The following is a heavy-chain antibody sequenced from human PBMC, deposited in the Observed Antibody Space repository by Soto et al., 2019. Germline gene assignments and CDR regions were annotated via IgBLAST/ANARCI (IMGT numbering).Heavy chain of an antibody. V-gene: IGHV3-7*01. Sequence: EVQLVESGGGLVQPGGSLRLSCAASGFTFSSYWMSWVRQAPGKGLEWVANIKQDGSEKYYVDSVKGRFTISRDNAKNSLYLQMNSLRAEDTAVYYCARDANSPYYGDYVDYWGQGTLVTVSS. CDR2: IKQDGSEK. CDR3: ARDANSPYYGDYVDY. J-gene: IGHJ4*02. CDR1: GFTFSSYW. D-gene: IGHD4-17*01.